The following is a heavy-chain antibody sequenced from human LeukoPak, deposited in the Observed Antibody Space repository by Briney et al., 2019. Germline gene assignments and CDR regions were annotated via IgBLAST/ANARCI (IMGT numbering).Heavy chain of an antibody. Sequence: SGPTLVNPTQTLTLTCTFSGFSLNTNGMRVNWIRQPPGKALEWLARIDWDDTKYFSTSLKTRLTISKDTSKNQVVLTMTNMDPVDTATYFCARTRTDSMIRGGFDYWGQGILVTVPS. D-gene: IGHD3-10*01. CDR3: ARTRTDSMIRGGFDY. J-gene: IGHJ4*02. CDR1: GFSLNTNGMR. CDR2: IDWDDTK. V-gene: IGHV2-70*04.